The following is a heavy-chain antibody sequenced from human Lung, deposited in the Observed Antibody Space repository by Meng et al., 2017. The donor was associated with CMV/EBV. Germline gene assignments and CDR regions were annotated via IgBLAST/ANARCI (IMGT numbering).Heavy chain of an antibody. Sequence: GEXLKISCAASGFTFSTYNMNWVRQAPGKGLEWVSSISSSSNYIYYADSVKGRFTISRANARNSLFLQMNSLRAEDTAVYYCGRVPGGVWGQGTTVTVSS. CDR2: ISSSSNYI. V-gene: IGHV3-21*06. D-gene: IGHD1-26*01. J-gene: IGHJ6*02. CDR3: GRVPGGV. CDR1: GFTFSTYN.